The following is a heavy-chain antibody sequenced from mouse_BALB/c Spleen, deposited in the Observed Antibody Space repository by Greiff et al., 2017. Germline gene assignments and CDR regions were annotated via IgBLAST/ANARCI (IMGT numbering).Heavy chain of an antibody. V-gene: IGHV6-6*02. J-gene: IGHJ4*01. Sequence: EVQLQESGGGLVQPGGSMKLSCVASGFTFSNYWMNWVRQSPEKGLEWVAEIRLKSNNYATHYAESVKGRFTISRDDSKSSVYLQMNNLRAEDTGIYYCTRYYYAMDYWGQGTSVTVSS. CDR2: IRLKSNNYAT. CDR1: GFTFSNYW. CDR3: TRYYYAMDY.